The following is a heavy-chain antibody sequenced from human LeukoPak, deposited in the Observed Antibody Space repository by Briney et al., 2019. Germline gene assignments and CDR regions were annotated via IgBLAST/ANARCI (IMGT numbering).Heavy chain of an antibody. Sequence: GGSLRLSCAASGFTFSSYAKSWVRQAPGKGLEWVSAISGSGGSTYYADSVEGRFTISRDNSKNTLYLQMNSLRAEDTAVYYCAKVGTAMVPRPYYFDYWGQGTLVTVSS. CDR3: AKVGTAMVPRPYYFDY. CDR1: GFTFSSYA. D-gene: IGHD5-18*01. CDR2: ISGSGGST. J-gene: IGHJ4*02. V-gene: IGHV3-23*01.